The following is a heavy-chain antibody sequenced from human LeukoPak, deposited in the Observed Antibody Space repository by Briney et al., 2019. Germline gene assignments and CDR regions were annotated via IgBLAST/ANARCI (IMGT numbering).Heavy chain of an antibody. CDR3: ARSGPAADY. CDR1: GYTFTRYG. D-gene: IGHD2-2*01. CDR2: ISPYSGST. Sequence: ASVKVSCKASGYTFTRYGVSWVRQAPGQGLEWMGWISPYSGSTNYAQKLQGRVTMSTDTSTSTAYMELRSLRSDDTAVYYCARSGPAADYWGQGTLVTVSS. V-gene: IGHV1-18*01. J-gene: IGHJ4*02.